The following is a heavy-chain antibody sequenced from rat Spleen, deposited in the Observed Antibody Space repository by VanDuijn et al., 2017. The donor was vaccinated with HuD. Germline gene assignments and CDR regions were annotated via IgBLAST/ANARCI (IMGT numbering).Heavy chain of an antibody. V-gene: IGHV2-13*01. CDR3: ARSVPGIPFAS. CDR2: IWGNGSP. D-gene: IGHD1-4*01. J-gene: IGHJ3*01. Sequence: QVQLKESGPGLVQPSQTLSLTCTVSGFSLSNYGVIWVRQPPGKGLDWMGVIWGNGSPNYNSALKSRLSISRDTSKSQVFLKMNSLQTEDTAIYFCARSVPGIPFASWGQGTLVTVSS. CDR1: GFSLSNYG.